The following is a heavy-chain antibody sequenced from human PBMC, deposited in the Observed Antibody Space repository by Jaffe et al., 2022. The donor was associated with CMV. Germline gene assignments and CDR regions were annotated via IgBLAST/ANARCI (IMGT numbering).Heavy chain of an antibody. CDR1: GFTFSSYG. V-gene: IGHV3-33*08. D-gene: IGHD3-22*01. J-gene: IGHJ3*02. CDR2: IWYDGSNK. CDR3: ARDYYYDSSGYGGVAFDI. Sequence: QVQLVESGGGVVQPGRSLRLSCAASGFTFSSYGMHWVRQAPGKGLEWVAVIWYDGSNKYYADSVKGRFTISRDNSKNTLYLQMNSLRAEDTAVYYCARDYYYDSSGYGGVAFDIWGQGTMVTVSS.